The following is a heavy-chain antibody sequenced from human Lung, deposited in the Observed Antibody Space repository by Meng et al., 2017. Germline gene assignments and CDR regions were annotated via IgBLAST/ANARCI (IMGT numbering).Heavy chain of an antibody. D-gene: IGHD3-16*01. CDR3: AAGARGNAFDI. CDR2: IWYDGSNK. J-gene: IGHJ3*02. Sequence: VAVGGSGGGVVQPGRALRLSWGASGFTFSSYGMHWVRQAPGKGLEWVAVIWYDGSNKYYADSVKGRFTISRDNSKNTLYLQMNSLRAEDTAVYYCAAGARGNAFDIWGQGTMVTVSS. CDR1: GFTFSSYG. V-gene: IGHV3-33*01.